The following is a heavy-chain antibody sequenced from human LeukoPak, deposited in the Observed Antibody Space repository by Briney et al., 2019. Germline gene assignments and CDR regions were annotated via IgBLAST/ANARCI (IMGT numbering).Heavy chain of an antibody. CDR2: IIPIFGTA. CDR3: ARAPRGKNGDYVKGAFDI. Sequence: SVKVSPKASLGTFSSYAISWVRQAPRQGLEWMGGIIPIFGTANYAQKFQGRATITADKFTSTAYMELSSLRAEDTAVYYCARAPRGKNGDYVKGAFDIWGQGTMVTVSS. J-gene: IGHJ3*02. V-gene: IGHV1-69*06. D-gene: IGHD4-17*01. CDR1: LGTFSSYA.